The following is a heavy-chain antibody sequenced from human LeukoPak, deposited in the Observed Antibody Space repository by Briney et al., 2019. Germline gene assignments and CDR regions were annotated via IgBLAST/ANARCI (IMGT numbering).Heavy chain of an antibody. CDR2: ISSSGGTI. V-gene: IGHV3-48*03. Sequence: GGSLRLSCAASGFTFSSYEMNWVRQAPGKGLEWVSYISSSGGTIYYADSVKGRFTISRDNAKNSLYLQMNSLRAEDTAVYHCARLLTIFGGVTYYGMDVWGQGTTVTVSS. CDR3: ARLLTIFGGVTYYGMDV. CDR1: GFTFSSYE. J-gene: IGHJ6*02. D-gene: IGHD3-3*01.